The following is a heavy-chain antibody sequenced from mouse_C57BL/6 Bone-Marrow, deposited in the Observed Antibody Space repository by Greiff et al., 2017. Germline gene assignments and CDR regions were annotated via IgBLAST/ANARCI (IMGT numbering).Heavy chain of an antibody. Sequence: VQLQQSGPELVKPGASVKISCTASGYSFTDYNMNWVKQSNGKSLEWIGVINPNYGTTSYTPKFKGKATLTVDHSSHTAYMQLNSLTSEDSAVYYGARPAYYSNYFAWFAYWGQGTLVTVSA. J-gene: IGHJ3*01. CDR2: INPNYGTT. CDR3: ARPAYYSNYFAWFAY. CDR1: GYSFTDYN. D-gene: IGHD2-5*01. V-gene: IGHV1-39*01.